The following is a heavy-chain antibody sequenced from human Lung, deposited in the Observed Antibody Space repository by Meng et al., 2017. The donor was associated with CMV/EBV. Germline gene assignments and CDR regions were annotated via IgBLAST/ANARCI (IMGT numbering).Heavy chain of an antibody. CDR1: GFTISTHW. J-gene: IGHJ4*02. D-gene: IGHD1-26*01. CDR2: MKSDENRI. V-gene: IGHV3-74*01. Sequence: EVSLAVSGGGLVQTGGSLRLACEGFGFTISTHWSNWARQVPGKGLEGVSRMKSDENRINYADSVKGRFTISRDNDKNTVYLQMNSLRAEDTAVYYCARGVAEFLGWEMGHWGQGTLVTVSS. CDR3: ARGVAEFLGWEMGH.